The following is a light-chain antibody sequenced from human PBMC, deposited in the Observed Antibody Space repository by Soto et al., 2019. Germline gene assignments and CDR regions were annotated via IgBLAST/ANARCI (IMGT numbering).Light chain of an antibody. CDR2: EVS. Sequence: QSALTQPASVSGSPGQSITISCTGSSSDVGGYKYVSWYQQHPGRAPKLMIYEVSNWPSGVSNRFSGSKSGNTASLNIYGLQAEYEDDYYCSSYTTSSTLVFVGGTKLTVL. V-gene: IGLV2-14*01. CDR3: SSYTTSSTLV. J-gene: IGLJ3*02. CDR1: SSDVGGYKY.